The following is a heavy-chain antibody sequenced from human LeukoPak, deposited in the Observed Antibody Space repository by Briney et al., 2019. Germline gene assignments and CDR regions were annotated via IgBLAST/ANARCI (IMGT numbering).Heavy chain of an antibody. V-gene: IGHV3-23*01. D-gene: IGHD4/OR15-4a*01. CDR2: ITGSGDGT. CDR1: GFTFNSKG. J-gene: IGHJ4*02. CDR3: AKDSPVLTR. Sequence: GRSLRLSCAASGFTFNSKGMSWVRQAPGKGLEWVSAITGSGDGTYYADSVKGRFTISRDNSKNTLYLQMNSLRAEDTAIYYCAKDSPVLTRWGQGTLVTVSS.